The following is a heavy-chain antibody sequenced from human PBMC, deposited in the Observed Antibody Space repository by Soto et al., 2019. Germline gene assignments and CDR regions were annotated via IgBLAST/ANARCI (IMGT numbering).Heavy chain of an antibody. CDR2: IKEDASEE. Sequence: EVQLVQSGGDLVQPGGSLRLSCVASGFTFSTYWMTWVRQAPGMGREWVAGIKEDASEEVYVDSVKGRFSISRDTAKNSLYLQLNSQRAESPPVSYCATTISSPFTNFDSWGQGSLVTVSS. CDR1: GFTFSTYW. CDR3: ATTISSPFTNFDS. V-gene: IGHV3-7*01. D-gene: IGHD3-10*01. J-gene: IGHJ4*02.